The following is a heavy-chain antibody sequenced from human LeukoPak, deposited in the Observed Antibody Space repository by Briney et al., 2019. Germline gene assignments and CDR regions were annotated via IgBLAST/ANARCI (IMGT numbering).Heavy chain of an antibody. D-gene: IGHD6-19*01. Sequence: SETLSLTCTVSGGSISSYYWSWIRQPAGKGLEWIGLIYTSGSTNYNPSLKSRVTMSVDTSKNQFSLKLSSVTAADTAVYYCARAKYSSGWFSSGSYGMDVWGQGTTVTVSS. J-gene: IGHJ6*02. CDR3: ARAKYSSGWFSSGSYGMDV. CDR2: IYTSGST. CDR1: GGSISSYY. V-gene: IGHV4-4*07.